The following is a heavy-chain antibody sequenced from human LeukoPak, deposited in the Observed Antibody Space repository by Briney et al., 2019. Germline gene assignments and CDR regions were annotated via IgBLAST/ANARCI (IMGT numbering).Heavy chain of an antibody. D-gene: IGHD3-9*01. J-gene: IGHJ3*02. CDR2: INPNSGGT. CDR1: GYTFTGYC. V-gene: IGHV1-2*02. Sequence: GASVKVSCKASGYTFTGYCMHWVRQAPGQGLEWMGWINPNSGGTNYAQKFQGRVTMTRDTSISTAYMELSRLRSDDTAVYYCAREQPYYDILTGNDAFDIWGQGTMVTVSS. CDR3: AREQPYYDILTGNDAFDI.